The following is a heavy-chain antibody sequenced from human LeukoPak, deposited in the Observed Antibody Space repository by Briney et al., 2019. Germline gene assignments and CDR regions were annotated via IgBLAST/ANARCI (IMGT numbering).Heavy chain of an antibody. CDR3: ARVDRHHFYMDV. CDR1: GDTFNNYI. D-gene: IGHD1-14*01. Sequence: SVRVSCKASGDTFNNYIITWVRQAPGQGLEWMGGVMPLFNTPNYAQKFQGRITIITDASTHTSYMELRSLRSEDTAVYSCARVDRHHFYMDVWGKGTTVTVSS. V-gene: IGHV1-69*05. J-gene: IGHJ6*03. CDR2: VMPLFNTP.